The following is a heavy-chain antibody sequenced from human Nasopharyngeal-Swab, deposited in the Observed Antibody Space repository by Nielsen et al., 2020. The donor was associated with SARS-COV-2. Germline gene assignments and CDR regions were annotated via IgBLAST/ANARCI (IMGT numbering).Heavy chain of an antibody. J-gene: IGHJ6*03. CDR3: ARATYSSPNLYYSYYYMDV. V-gene: IGHV1-18*04. CDR2: ISAYNGNT. D-gene: IGHD6-13*01. Sequence: ASVKVSCKASGYTFTSYGISWVRQAPGQGLEWMGWISAYNGNTNYAQKLQGRVTMTTDTSTSTAYMELRSLRSDDTAVYYCARATYSSPNLYYSYYYMDVWGKGTTVTVSS. CDR1: GYTFTSYG.